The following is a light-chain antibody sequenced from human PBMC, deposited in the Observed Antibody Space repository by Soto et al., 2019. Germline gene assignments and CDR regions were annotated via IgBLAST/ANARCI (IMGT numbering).Light chain of an antibody. V-gene: IGKV1-9*01. Sequence: DIQLTQSPSFLSASVGDRVTINCRASQGISSSLAWYQQKPGEAPKLLIYAASTLQSGVPSRFSGSGYGTEFTLTISSLQPEDFASYYCQLLDSFPLTFGQGTRLEIK. CDR1: QGISSS. J-gene: IGKJ5*01. CDR3: QLLDSFPLT. CDR2: AAS.